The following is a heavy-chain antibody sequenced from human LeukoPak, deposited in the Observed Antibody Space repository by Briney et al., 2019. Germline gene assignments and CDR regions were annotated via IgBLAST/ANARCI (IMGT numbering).Heavy chain of an antibody. CDR3: ARDLLYYGSGSYYNNAFDI. J-gene: IGHJ3*02. V-gene: IGHV1-2*02. CDR1: GYTFTGYY. CDR2: INPNSGGT. Sequence: ASVKVSCKASGYTFTGYYMHWVRQAPGQGLEWMGWINPNSGGTNYAQKFQGRVTMTRDTSISTAYMELSRLRSDDTAVYYCARDLLYYGSGSYYNNAFDIWGQGTMDTVSS. D-gene: IGHD3-10*01.